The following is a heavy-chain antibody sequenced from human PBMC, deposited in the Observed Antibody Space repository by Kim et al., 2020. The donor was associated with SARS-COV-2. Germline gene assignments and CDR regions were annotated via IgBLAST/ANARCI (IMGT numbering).Heavy chain of an antibody. J-gene: IGHJ4*02. V-gene: IGHV3-9*01. D-gene: IGHD3-10*01. Sequence: DEVDSGKGRCTISRDNGANSLYLQMNNLRPEDTALYYCAKGGGSGTYSGDLWGQGTLVTVSS. CDR3: AKGGGSGTYSGDL.